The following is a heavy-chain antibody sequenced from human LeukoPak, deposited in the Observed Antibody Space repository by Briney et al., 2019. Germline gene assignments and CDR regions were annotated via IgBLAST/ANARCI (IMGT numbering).Heavy chain of an antibody. J-gene: IGHJ4*02. V-gene: IGHV3-64*01. D-gene: IGHD3-16*01. CDR3: ARVGSSLGYYFDY. CDR2: ISSNGGST. CDR1: GSTFSSYA. Sequence: PGGSLRLSCAASGSTFSSYAMHWVRQAPGKGLEYVSAISSNGGSTYYANSVKGRFTISRDNSKNTLYLQMGSLRAEDMAVYYCARVGSSLGYYFDYWGQGTLVTVSS.